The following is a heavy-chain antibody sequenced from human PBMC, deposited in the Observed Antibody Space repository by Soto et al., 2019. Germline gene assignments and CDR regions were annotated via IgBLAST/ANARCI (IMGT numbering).Heavy chain of an antibody. V-gene: IGHV3-23*01. J-gene: IGHJ4*02. D-gene: IGHD1-26*01. CDR2: ISDTSETT. Sequence: HPGGSLRLGCAACGVSVRRLVMSGVRQAPGKGLEWVSSISDTSETTYYADSVKGRFTISRDNFKNMLYLELNNLRTDDSAIYYCAVRAIVSSLWAYFDFWGQGTLVTVSS. CDR1: GVSVRRLV. CDR3: AVRAIVSSLWAYFDF.